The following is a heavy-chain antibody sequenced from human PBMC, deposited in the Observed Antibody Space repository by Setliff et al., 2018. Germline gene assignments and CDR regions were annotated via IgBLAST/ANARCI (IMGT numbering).Heavy chain of an antibody. V-gene: IGHV4-34*01. J-gene: IGHJ3*02. Sequence: SETLSLTCAVYGGSFSGYYWSWIRQPPGKGLEWIGEINHSGSTKSNPSLKSRVTMSVDTSKNQFSLQLSSVTAADTAVCYCARDTGAQWLIAFDIWGQGTMVTVSS. D-gene: IGHD6-19*01. CDR3: ARDTGAQWLIAFDI. CDR1: GGSFSGYY. CDR2: INHSGST.